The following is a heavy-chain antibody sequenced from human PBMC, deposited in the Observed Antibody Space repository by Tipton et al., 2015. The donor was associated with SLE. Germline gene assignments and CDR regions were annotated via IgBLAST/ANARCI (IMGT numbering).Heavy chain of an antibody. Sequence: TLSLTCNVSGVSISSSYWSWIRQPAGKGLEWIGRIYTSGATDDNPSLKSRVTMSVDMSKNEFSLLLNSVTAADSAVYYCAREDDRSGYTLYWGQGTLVTVSS. D-gene: IGHD3-22*01. CDR1: GVSISSSY. CDR2: IYTSGAT. V-gene: IGHV4-4*07. CDR3: AREDDRSGYTLY. J-gene: IGHJ4*02.